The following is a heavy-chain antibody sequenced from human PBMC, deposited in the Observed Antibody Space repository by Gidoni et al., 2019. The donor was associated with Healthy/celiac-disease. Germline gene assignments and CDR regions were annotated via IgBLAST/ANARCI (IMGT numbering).Heavy chain of an antibody. CDR3: ANSGRGGVSQWLALVGYYFDY. J-gene: IGHJ4*02. CDR1: GFPFSRYA. V-gene: IGHV3-23*01. D-gene: IGHD6-19*01. CDR2: ISGSGGST. Sequence: EVQLLESGGGLVQPGGSLRLSCAASGFPFSRYAMIWVRQAPGTGLEWVSAISGSGGSTYYADSVKGRFTISRDNSKNTLYLQMNSLRAEDTAVYYCANSGRGGVSQWLALVGYYFDYWGQGTLVTVSS.